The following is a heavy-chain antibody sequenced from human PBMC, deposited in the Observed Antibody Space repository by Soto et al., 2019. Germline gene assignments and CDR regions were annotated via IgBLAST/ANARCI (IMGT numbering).Heavy chain of an antibody. D-gene: IGHD1-1*01. V-gene: IGHV1-18*01. CDR2: ISAYNGNT. CDR1: GYTFTTYG. CDR3: ARVWVGTTFAYYNGMDV. J-gene: IGHJ6*02. Sequence: QVQLVQSGAEVKKPGASVKVSCKASGYTFTTYGINWVRQAPGQGLEWMGWISAYNGNTNYAQKLQGRVTMTTDTSTSTAYMELRSLGSDDTAVYYCARVWVGTTFAYYNGMDVWGQGTTVTVSS.